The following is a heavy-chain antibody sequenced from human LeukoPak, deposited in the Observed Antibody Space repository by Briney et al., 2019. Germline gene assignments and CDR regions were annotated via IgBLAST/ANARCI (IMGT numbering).Heavy chain of an antibody. Sequence: PSETLSLTCSVSGVSISSGGYYWTWIRQHPGKGLVWIGYIYYSGYTNYKTSLRSRVTISEDTSKNQFSLKLTSVTAADTATYYCARDSDSAAAGTFDYWGQGIPVTVSS. D-gene: IGHD6-13*01. J-gene: IGHJ4*02. CDR1: GVSISSGGYY. V-gene: IGHV4-31*03. CDR2: IYYSGYT. CDR3: ARDSDSAAAGTFDY.